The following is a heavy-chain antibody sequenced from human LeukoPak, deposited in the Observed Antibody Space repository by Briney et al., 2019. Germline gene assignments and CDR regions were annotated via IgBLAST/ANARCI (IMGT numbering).Heavy chain of an antibody. CDR2: ISSDGGTT. J-gene: IGHJ6*02. CDR1: GFTFSSYW. V-gene: IGHV3-74*01. D-gene: IGHD3-16*02. CDR3: ASFYHYGMDV. Sequence: AGGTLRLSCAASGFTFSSYWMHWVRQAPGKGLVWVSRISSDGGTTDYADSVKGRFTISRDNARNTLYLQMNSLRAEDTAVYYCASFYHYGMDVWGQGTTVTVSS.